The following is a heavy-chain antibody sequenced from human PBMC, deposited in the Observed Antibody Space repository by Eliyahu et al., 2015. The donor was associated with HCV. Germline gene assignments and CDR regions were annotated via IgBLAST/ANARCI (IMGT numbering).Heavy chain of an antibody. CDR3: AKLEASMVRGVIITGIFDY. J-gene: IGHJ4*02. Sequence: EVQLLESGGGLVQPGGSLXLSCAASGFTFSXYAXSWVRQAPGKGLEWVSAISGSGGSTYYADSVKGRFTISRDNSKNTLYLQMNSLRAEDTAVYYCAKLEASMVRGVIITGIFDYWGQGTLVTVSS. CDR2: ISGSGGST. D-gene: IGHD3-10*01. CDR1: GFTFSXYA. V-gene: IGHV3-23*01.